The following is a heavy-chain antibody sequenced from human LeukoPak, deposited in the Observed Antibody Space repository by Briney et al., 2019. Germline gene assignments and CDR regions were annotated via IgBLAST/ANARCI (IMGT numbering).Heavy chain of an antibody. CDR2: IWYDGSNK. J-gene: IGHJ4*02. CDR3: ARDRAVAAFFDY. CDR1: GFTFSSYG. V-gene: IGHV3-33*01. Sequence: GGSLRLSCAASGFTFSSYGMHWVRQAPGKGLEWVAVIWYDGSNKYYADSVKGRFTISRDNPKNTLYLQMNSLRAEDTAVYYCARDRAVAAFFDYWGQGTLVTVSS. D-gene: IGHD6-19*01.